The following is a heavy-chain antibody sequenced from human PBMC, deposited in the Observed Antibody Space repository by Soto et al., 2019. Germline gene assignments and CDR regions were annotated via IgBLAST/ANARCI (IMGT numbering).Heavy chain of an antibody. CDR3: ARTSGYCSGGSCSGDDY. J-gene: IGHJ4*02. CDR2: IIPILGIT. Sequence: ASVKVSCKASGYTFTSYYMHWVRQAPGQGLEWMGRIIPILGITSYAQKFQGRVTMTADKSTSTAYMELSSLRSEDTAVYYCARTSGYCSGGSCSGDDYWGQGTLVTVSS. V-gene: IGHV1-46*01. CDR1: GYTFTSYY. D-gene: IGHD2-15*01.